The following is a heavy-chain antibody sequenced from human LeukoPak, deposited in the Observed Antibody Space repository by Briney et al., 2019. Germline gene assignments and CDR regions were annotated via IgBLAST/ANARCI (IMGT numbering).Heavy chain of an antibody. CDR1: GGTFGSYA. V-gene: IGHV1-69*05. CDR3: ARGYCSSTSCYLPEYFQH. CDR2: IIPIFGTA. J-gene: IGHJ1*01. Sequence: SVKVSCKASGGTFGSYAISWVRQAPGQGLEWMGRIIPIFGTANYAQKFQGRVTITTDESTSTAYMELSSLRSEDTAVYYCARGYCSSTSCYLPEYFQHWGQGTLVTVSS. D-gene: IGHD2-2*01.